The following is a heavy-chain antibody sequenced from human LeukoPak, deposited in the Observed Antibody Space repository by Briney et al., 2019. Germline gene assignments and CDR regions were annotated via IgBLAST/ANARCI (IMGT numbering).Heavy chain of an antibody. J-gene: IGHJ4*02. Sequence: GGSMRLSCAASGFTLSSYWMHWVRQAPGNGLVWVSRITSDGSSTSYADSVKGRSTISRDNAKNTLYLKVKSLRAEDTAVYYCARGPYDYWGQGTLVTVSS. CDR1: GFTLSSYW. V-gene: IGHV3-74*01. CDR2: ITSDGSST. CDR3: ARGPYDY.